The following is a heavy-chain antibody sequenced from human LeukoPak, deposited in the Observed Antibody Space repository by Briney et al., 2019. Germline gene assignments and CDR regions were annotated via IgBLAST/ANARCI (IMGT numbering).Heavy chain of an antibody. J-gene: IGHJ3*02. V-gene: IGHV1-46*01. CDR2: INPSGGST. CDR3: ARDEGIAARRPGDAFDI. Sequence: ASVKVSCKASGYTFTSYYMRWVRQAPGQGLEWMGIINPSGGSTSYAQKFQGRVTMTRDTSTSTVYMELSSLRSEDTAVYYCARDEGIAARRPGDAFDIWGQGTMVTVSS. D-gene: IGHD6-6*01. CDR1: GYTFTSYY.